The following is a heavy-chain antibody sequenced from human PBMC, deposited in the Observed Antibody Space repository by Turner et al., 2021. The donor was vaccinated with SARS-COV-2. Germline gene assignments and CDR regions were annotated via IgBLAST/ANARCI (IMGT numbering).Heavy chain of an antibody. Sequence: EVQLVESGGGLVKPGGSLRLSCAASGFTFSSYTMDWVLQATGKGLECVSSISSSSSYIYYADAGKGRFTISRDNAKNLLYLQMNSLRAEDTDVFYCARQGDYYDSSGYYPDAFDIWGQGTMVTVSS. CDR2: ISSSSSYI. J-gene: IGHJ3*02. D-gene: IGHD3-22*01. CDR1: GFTFSSYT. V-gene: IGHV3-21*01. CDR3: ARQGDYYDSSGYYPDAFDI.